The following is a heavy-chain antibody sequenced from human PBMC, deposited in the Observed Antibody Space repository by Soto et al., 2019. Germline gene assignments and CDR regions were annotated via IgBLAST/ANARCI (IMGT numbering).Heavy chain of an antibody. J-gene: IGHJ4*02. CDR2: ISYDGTNH. CDR3: ASDTKAGVVVPGAPKY. D-gene: IGHD2-2*01. Sequence: QVQLVESGGGVVQPGGSLTLSCAASRFTFSNYGMHWVRQAPGEGLEWVAVISYDGTNHYCADSVRGRFTLSRDNSKNPLYLHMDRVTSEDTAVYYCASDTKAGVVVPGAPKYWGQGPLVAVSS. V-gene: IGHV3-30*03. CDR1: RFTFSNYG.